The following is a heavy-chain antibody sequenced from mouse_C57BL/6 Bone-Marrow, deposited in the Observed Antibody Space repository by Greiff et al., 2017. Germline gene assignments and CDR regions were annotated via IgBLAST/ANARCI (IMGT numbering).Heavy chain of an antibody. CDR3: ARVRYYFDY. CDR1: GYTFTSYW. J-gene: IGHJ2*01. CDR2: IDPNSGGT. V-gene: IGHV1-72*01. Sequence: QVQLQQPGAELVMPGASVKLSCKASGYTFTSYWMHWVKQRPGQGLEWIGRIDPNSGGTKYNEKFKSKATLTVDKPSSTAYMQLSSLTSEDSAVYYCARVRYYFDYWGQGTTLTVSS.